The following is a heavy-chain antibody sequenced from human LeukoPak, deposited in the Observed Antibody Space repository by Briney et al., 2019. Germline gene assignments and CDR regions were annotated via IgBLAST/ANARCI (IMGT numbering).Heavy chain of an antibody. CDR2: ISGSGGST. V-gene: IGHV3-23*01. D-gene: IGHD6-13*01. Sequence: GGSLRLSCAASGFTFSSYSMNWVRQAPGKGLEWVSAISGSGGSTYYADSVKGRFTISRDNSKNTLYLQMNSLRAEDTAVYYCAKGKAAAGTLGLRAFDIWGQGTMVTVSS. J-gene: IGHJ3*02. CDR3: AKGKAAAGTLGLRAFDI. CDR1: GFTFSSYS.